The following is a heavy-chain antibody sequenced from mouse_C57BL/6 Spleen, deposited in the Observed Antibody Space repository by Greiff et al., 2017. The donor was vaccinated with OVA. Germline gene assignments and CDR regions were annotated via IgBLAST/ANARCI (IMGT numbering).Heavy chain of an antibody. CDR2: IWTGGGT. V-gene: IGHV2-9-1*01. D-gene: IGHD2-3*01. J-gene: IGHJ4*01. CDR1: GFSLTSYA. Sequence: QVQLKESGPGLVAPSQSLSITCTVSGFSLTSYAISWVRQPPGKGLEWLGVIWTGGGTNYNSALKSRLSISKDNSKSQVFLKMNSLQTDDTVRYYCASYDCYSNYAMDYWGQGTSVTVSS. CDR3: ASYDCYSNYAMDY.